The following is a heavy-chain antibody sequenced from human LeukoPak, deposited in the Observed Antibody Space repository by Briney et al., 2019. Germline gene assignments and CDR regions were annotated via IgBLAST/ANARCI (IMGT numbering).Heavy chain of an antibody. Sequence: PGGSLRLSCAASGFTFSTYAMSWVRQAPGKGLEWVSSISSSGDRTFYADSVKGRFTISRDNAKNSLYLQMNNLRAEDTAVYYCARDPREWGLPYFDCWGQGTLVTVSS. D-gene: IGHD1-26*01. CDR3: ARDPREWGLPYFDC. CDR1: GFTFSTYA. CDR2: ISSSGDRT. J-gene: IGHJ4*02. V-gene: IGHV3-23*01.